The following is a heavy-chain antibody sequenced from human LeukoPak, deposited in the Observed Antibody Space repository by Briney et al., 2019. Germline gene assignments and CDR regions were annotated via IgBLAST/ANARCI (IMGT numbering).Heavy chain of an antibody. J-gene: IGHJ4*02. CDR2: IYYSGST. V-gene: IGHV4-30-4*08. Sequence: PSQTPSLTCTVSGGSISSGDYYWSWIRQPPGKGLEWIGYIYYSGSTYYNPSLKSRVTISVDTSKNQFSLKLSSVTAADTAVYYCASYTGHSSGWYGQDWGQGTLVTVSS. D-gene: IGHD6-19*01. CDR3: ASYTGHSSGWYGQD. CDR1: GGSISSGDYY.